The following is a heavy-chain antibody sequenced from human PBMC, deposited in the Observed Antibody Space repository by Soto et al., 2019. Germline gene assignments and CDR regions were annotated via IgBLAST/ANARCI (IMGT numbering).Heavy chain of an antibody. V-gene: IGHV1-69*02. CDR3: ANIEGSGYPGAFDI. D-gene: IGHD5-12*01. CDR1: GGSFSSYT. Sequence: SVKVSCKASGGSFSSYTISWVRQAPGQGLEWMGRIIPILGIANYAQKFQGRVTITADKSTSTAYMELSSLRSEDTAVYYCANIEGSGYPGAFDIWGQGTMVTVSS. CDR2: IIPILGIA. J-gene: IGHJ3*02.